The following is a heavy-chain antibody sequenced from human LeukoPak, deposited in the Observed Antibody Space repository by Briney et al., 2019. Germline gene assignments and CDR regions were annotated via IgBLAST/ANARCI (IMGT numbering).Heavy chain of an antibody. D-gene: IGHD6-13*01. V-gene: IGHV1-2*02. CDR3: ARAGSSSQYYYMDV. CDR2: INPNSGGT. Sequence: ASVKVSCKASGYTFTGYYMHWVRQAPGQGLEWMGWINPNSGGTNYAQKFQGRVTMTRDTSISTAYMELSRLRSDETAVYYCARAGSSSQYYYMDVWGKGTTVTISS. CDR1: GYTFTGYY. J-gene: IGHJ6*03.